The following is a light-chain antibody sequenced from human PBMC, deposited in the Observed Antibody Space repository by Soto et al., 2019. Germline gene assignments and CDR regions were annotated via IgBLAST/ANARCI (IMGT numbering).Light chain of an antibody. J-gene: IGLJ1*01. CDR1: SNDVGGYNL. CDR3: CSYAGGRAYV. Sequence: VLAQPASVSGSPGQSIIISCSGSSNDVGGYNLVSWYQHHPDKAPKVIIYEGTKRPSGLSTRFSGSKSGNTASLTISGLQAEDEADYYCCSYAGGRAYVFGSGTKVTVL. CDR2: EGT. V-gene: IGLV2-23*01.